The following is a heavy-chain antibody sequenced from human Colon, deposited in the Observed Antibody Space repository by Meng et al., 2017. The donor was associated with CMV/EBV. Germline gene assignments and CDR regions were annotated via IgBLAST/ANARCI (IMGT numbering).Heavy chain of an antibody. CDR1: GGSINSYDYY. J-gene: IGHJ4*02. CDR3: ARSPLYFVPVIDY. Sequence: VSGGSINSYDYYWGWVRQAPGKGLQWIGAISYTGGTYYNPSLRSRVTLSMDTSKNPFSLNLTSVTAADSAVYYCARSPLYFVPVIDYWGQGYLVTVSS. V-gene: IGHV4-39*07. D-gene: IGHD6-6*01. CDR2: ISYTGGT.